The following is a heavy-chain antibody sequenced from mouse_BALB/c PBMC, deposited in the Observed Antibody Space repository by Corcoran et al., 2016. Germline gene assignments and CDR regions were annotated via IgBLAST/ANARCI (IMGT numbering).Heavy chain of an antibody. J-gene: IGHJ2*01. CDR1: GFNIKDTY. D-gene: IGHD1-1*01. CDR3: ARRDYYYGSKIDY. CDR2: IDPANGNT. Sequence: EVQLQQSGAELVKPGASVKLSCTASGFNIKDTYMHWVKQRPEQGLEWIGRIDPANGNTKYDPKFQGKATITADTSSNTAYLQLSSLTSEDTAVYYCARRDYYYGSKIDYWGQGTTLTVSS. V-gene: IGHV14-3*02.